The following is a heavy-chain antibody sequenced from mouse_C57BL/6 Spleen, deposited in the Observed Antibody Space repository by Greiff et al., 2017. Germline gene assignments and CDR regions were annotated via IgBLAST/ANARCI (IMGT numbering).Heavy chain of an antibody. Sequence: DVQLVESGGGLVKPGGSLKLSCAASGFTFSDYGMHWVRQAPEKGLEWVEYIGRGGSTIYYADTVKGRFTISRDNTTNTLFLQMTSLRSEDTAMYYWARRGDGYAMDYWGQGTSVTVSS. CDR1: GFTFSDYG. V-gene: IGHV5-17*01. D-gene: IGHD2-13*01. CDR2: IGRGGSTI. CDR3: ARRGDGYAMDY. J-gene: IGHJ4*01.